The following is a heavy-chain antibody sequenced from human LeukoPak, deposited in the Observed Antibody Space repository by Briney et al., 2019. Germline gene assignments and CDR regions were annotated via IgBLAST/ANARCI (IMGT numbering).Heavy chain of an antibody. CDR3: ARYVAAGPISSYYMDV. Sequence: ASVKVSCKASGYTLTSYAMNWVRQAPGQGLEWMGWINTNTGNPTYAQGFTGRFVFSLDTSVSTAYLQISSLKAEDTAVYYCARYVAAGPISSYYMDVWGKGTTVTVSS. D-gene: IGHD6-6*01. CDR1: GYTLTSYA. CDR2: INTNTGNP. V-gene: IGHV7-4-1*02. J-gene: IGHJ6*03.